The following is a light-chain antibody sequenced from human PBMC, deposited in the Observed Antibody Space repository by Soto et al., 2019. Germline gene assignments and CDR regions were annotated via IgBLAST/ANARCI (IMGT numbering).Light chain of an antibody. CDR3: QQYNNSGLS. J-gene: IGKJ4*01. CDR2: GSS. CDR1: ENVGTN. V-gene: IGKV3D-15*01. Sequence: IVMTQSPATLSVSPGEGVTLSCRASENVGTNLAWYQQKPGQAPRLLIYGSSTRATGIPATFSGSGSGTEFTLTIRILQSEEVAIYYCQQYNNSGLSFGGGTKVEFK.